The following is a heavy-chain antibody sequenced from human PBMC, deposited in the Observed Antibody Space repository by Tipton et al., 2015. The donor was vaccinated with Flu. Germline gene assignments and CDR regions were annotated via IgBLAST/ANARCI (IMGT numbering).Heavy chain of an antibody. CDR3: ARVIPELVAGLDY. Sequence: GSLRLSCAASGFTFSRYGMSWVRQAPGKGLEWVAGFSGSGGSTYLADSVKGRFTISRDHSKNTLYLQMNSLRAEDTAVYFCARVIPELVAGLDYWGQGTLVTVPS. D-gene: IGHD6-19*01. J-gene: IGHJ4*02. CDR2: FSGSGGST. CDR1: GFTFSRYG. V-gene: IGHV3-23*01.